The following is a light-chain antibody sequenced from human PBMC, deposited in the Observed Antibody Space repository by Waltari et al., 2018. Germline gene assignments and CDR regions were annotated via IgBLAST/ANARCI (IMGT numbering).Light chain of an antibody. Sequence: DVVMTQSPLSLTVTLGQSASISCRSSQSLVYSLSGNTYLNWFQQRPGQSPRRLIYKVSNRGSGVPDRFSGSGSGTDFTLKISSLQPEDFATYYCQQSYSTPYTFGQGTKLEIK. CDR3: QQSYSTPYT. CDR1: QSLVYSLSGNTY. J-gene: IGKJ2*01. V-gene: IGKV2-30*01. CDR2: KVS.